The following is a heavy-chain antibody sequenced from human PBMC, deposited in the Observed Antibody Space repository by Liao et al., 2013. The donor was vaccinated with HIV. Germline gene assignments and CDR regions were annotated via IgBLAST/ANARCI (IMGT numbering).Heavy chain of an antibody. V-gene: IGHV4-28*01. CDR2: IYYSEST. CDR3: ASARWTTVHLFDF. D-gene: IGHD4-17*01. Sequence: QVQLQESGPGLVKPSDTLSLTCAVSGYSISRSNWWGWIRQPPGKGLEWIGYIYYSESTKYNPSLKSRVTMSVDTSKNQFSLKLSSATAADTAVYYCASARWTTVHLFDFWGQGTLVTVSS. CDR1: GYSISRSNW. J-gene: IGHJ4*02.